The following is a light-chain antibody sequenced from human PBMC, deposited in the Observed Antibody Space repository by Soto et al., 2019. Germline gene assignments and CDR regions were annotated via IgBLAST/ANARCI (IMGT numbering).Light chain of an antibody. CDR3: QQYGSSLYT. V-gene: IGKV3-20*01. CDR2: GAS. Sequence: EIVLTQSPGPLSLSPGERATLSCRASQSVSSSYLAWYQQKPGQAPRLLIYGASSRATGIPDRFSGSGSGTDLTLTISRLAPDDFAVYYCQQYGSSLYTFGQGTKLEIK. J-gene: IGKJ2*01. CDR1: QSVSSSY.